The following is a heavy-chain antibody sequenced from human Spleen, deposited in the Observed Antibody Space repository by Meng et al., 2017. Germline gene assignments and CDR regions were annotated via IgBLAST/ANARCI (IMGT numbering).Heavy chain of an antibody. V-gene: IGHV4-34*01. D-gene: IGHD4-11*01. J-gene: IGHJ4*02. CDR2: INHSGST. CDR3: ARGPTTMAHDFDY. CDR1: GGSFSDYY. Sequence: QVQRQQWGAGLLKPSERLSLSCVVSGGSFSDYYWSWIRKPPGKGLEWIGEINHSGSTNYNPSLESRATISVDTSQNNLSLKLSSVTAADLAVYYCARGPTTMAHDFDYWGQGILVTVSS.